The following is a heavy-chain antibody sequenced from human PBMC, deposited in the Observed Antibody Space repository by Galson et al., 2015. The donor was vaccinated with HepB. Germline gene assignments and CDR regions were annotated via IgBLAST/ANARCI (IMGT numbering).Heavy chain of an antibody. CDR3: ARRYSTNWLSPLGY. D-gene: IGHD6-13*01. V-gene: IGHV3-23*01. CDR1: GYTFSNYA. J-gene: IGHJ4*02. Sequence: SLRLSCAASGYTFSNYAMTWVRQAPGKGLEWVSGISASGGGTNYADSLKGRFTISRDNSKNTLYLQMNSLRAEDTAVYFCARRYSTNWLSPLGYWGQGTLVTVSS. CDR2: ISASGGGT.